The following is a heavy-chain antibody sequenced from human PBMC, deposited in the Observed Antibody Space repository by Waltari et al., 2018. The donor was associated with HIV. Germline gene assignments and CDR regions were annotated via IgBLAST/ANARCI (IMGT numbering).Heavy chain of an antibody. J-gene: IGHJ6*02. CDR3: ARDRVVVGATTYYYYGMDV. D-gene: IGHD1-26*01. Sequence: QVQLVQSGAEVKKPGASVKVSCKASGYTFTSYAMHWVRQAPGQRLDWMGWINAGKRNTKYSQKFQGRVTITRDTSASTAYMELSSLRSEDTAVYYCARDRVVVGATTYYYYGMDVWGQGTTVTVSS. CDR1: GYTFTSYA. V-gene: IGHV1-3*01. CDR2: INAGKRNT.